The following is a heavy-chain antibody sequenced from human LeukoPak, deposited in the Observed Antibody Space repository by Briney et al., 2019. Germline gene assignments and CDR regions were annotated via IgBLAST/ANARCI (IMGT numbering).Heavy chain of an antibody. Sequence: SETLSLTCTVSGVSISSSNYYWGWIRQPPGKGLEWIGSIYYSGSTYYNPSLKSRVTISVDTSKNQFSLKLSSVTAADTAVYYCVRDLWSLDVWGQGTTVTVSS. D-gene: IGHD2-21*01. V-gene: IGHV4-39*02. J-gene: IGHJ6*02. CDR1: GVSISSSNYY. CDR3: VRDLWSLDV. CDR2: IYYSGST.